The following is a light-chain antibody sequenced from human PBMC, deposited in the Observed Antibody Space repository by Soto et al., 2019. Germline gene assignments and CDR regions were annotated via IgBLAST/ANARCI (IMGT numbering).Light chain of an antibody. CDR1: SSDVQRYNL. J-gene: IGLJ1*01. CDR3: CSYAGNSSFV. Sequence: QSVLTQPDSVSRSPRQWITISCTRTSSDVQRYNLVSWYQQHPGTAPKPMIYEGSKWPSGVSNRFSGSKSGNTASLTISGLQAEEEADYYCCSYAGNSSFVFGTGSKVTGL. CDR2: EGS. V-gene: IGLV2-23*01.